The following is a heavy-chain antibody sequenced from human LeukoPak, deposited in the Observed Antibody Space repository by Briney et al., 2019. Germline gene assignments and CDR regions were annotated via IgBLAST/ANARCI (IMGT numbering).Heavy chain of an antibody. J-gene: IGHJ4*02. D-gene: IGHD4-17*01. Sequence: SETLSLTCTVSGGSISSYYWSWIRQPPGKGLEWIGYIYYSGSTYYNPSLKSRVTISVDTSKNQFSLKLSSVTAADTAVYYCARGVYYGDYCFDYWGQGTLVTVSS. CDR1: GGSISSYY. CDR3: ARGVYYGDYCFDY. V-gene: IGHV4-59*12. CDR2: IYYSGST.